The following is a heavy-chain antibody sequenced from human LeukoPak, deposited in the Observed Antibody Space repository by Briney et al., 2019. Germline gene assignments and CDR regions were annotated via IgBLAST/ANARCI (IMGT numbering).Heavy chain of an antibody. CDR2: ISGSGGST. Sequence: QPGGSLRLSCAASGFTFSSYGMSWFRQAPGKGLEWVSGISGSGGSTYNADSVKGRFTISRDNSKNTLYLQMNSLRAEDTAVYYCAKGYYDSSGHYYGSDYWGQGNLVTVSS. D-gene: IGHD3-22*01. J-gene: IGHJ4*02. CDR1: GFTFSSYG. V-gene: IGHV3-23*01. CDR3: AKGYYDSSGHYYGSDY.